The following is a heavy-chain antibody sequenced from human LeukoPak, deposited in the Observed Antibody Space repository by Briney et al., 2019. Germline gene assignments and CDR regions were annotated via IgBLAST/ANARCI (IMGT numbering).Heavy chain of an antibody. CDR1: GFTFSSYS. V-gene: IGHV3-48*01. CDR2: ISSSSSAI. Sequence: PGGSLRLSCAASGFTFSSYSMNWVRQAPGKGLEWVSHISSSSSAIYYADSVKGRFTISRDNAKNSLYLQMNNLRAEDTAAYYCARGRMGSGGFDYRGQGTLVTVSS. J-gene: IGHJ4*02. CDR3: ARGRMGSGGFDY. D-gene: IGHD6-19*01.